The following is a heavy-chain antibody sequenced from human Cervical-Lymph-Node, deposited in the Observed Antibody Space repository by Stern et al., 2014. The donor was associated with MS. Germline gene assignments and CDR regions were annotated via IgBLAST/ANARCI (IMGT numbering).Heavy chain of an antibody. J-gene: IGHJ4*02. CDR2: IYYIGST. CDR1: GDSISSGDNY. D-gene: IGHD3-22*01. V-gene: IGHV4-30-4*01. CDR3: ARGESSRYYYYFDY. Sequence: VQLVESGPGLVKPSQTLSLTCNVSGDSISSGDNYWSWIRQSPGKGLEWIGYIYYIGSTFYNPSLKSRVTISVDTSQNQFSLRLSSVTAADTAVYYCARGESSRYYYYFDYWGQGTLGTVSS.